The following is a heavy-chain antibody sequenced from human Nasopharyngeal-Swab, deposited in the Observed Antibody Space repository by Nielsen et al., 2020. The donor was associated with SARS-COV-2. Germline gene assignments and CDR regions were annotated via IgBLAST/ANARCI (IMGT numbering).Heavy chain of an antibody. CDR1: GGTFSSYA. CDR3: VSGGLYDYGDYALGWFDP. J-gene: IGHJ5*02. CDR2: IIPIFGTA. Sequence: SVKVSCKASGGTFSSYAISWVRQAPGQGLEWMGGIIPIFGTANYAQKFQGRVTITADKSTSTAYMELSSLRSEDTAVYYCVSGGLYDYGDYALGWFDPWGQGTLVTVSS. V-gene: IGHV1-69*06. D-gene: IGHD4-17*01.